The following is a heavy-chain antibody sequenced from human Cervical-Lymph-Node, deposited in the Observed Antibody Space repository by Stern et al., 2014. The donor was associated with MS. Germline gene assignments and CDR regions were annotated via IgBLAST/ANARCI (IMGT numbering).Heavy chain of an antibody. Sequence: DQLVQSGAEVKKPGESLKISCQGSGYNFSRCWIGWVRQLPGKGLEWMGIIYPDDSDARYRPSFQGQVIISVDKSINTAYLQWTSLKASDTAMYYCARESDRYGMDVWGQGTTVTVSS. J-gene: IGHJ6*02. D-gene: IGHD2-21*02. CDR3: ARESDRYGMDV. CDR2: IYPDDSDA. V-gene: IGHV5-51*01. CDR1: GYNFSRCW.